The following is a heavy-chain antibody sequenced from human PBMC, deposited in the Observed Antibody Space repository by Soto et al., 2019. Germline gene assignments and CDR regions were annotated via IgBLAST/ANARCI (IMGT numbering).Heavy chain of an antibody. Sequence: QITLKESGPTLVKPTQTLTRTGTFSGFSLNTRGVGVGWIRQPPGKALEWLALISWDGEKRYRPSLKTRLTATKDTSENQVVLTMTNMDPVDTATSYSAQRRGDLLTGHYYFDFWGQGTLVTVSS. V-gene: IGHV2-5*02. J-gene: IGHJ4*02. CDR1: GFSLNTRGVG. CDR2: ISWDGEK. D-gene: IGHD3-9*01. CDR3: AQRRGDLLTGHYYFDF.